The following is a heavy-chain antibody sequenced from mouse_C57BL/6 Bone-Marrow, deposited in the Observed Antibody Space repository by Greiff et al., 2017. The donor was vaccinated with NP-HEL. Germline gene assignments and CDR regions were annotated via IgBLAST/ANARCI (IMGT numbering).Heavy chain of an antibody. D-gene: IGHD2-3*01. CDR3: ARDDGYFSYYFDY. J-gene: IGHJ2*01. Sequence: QVQLQQPGTELVKPGASVKLSCKASGYTFTSYWMHWVKQRPGQGLEWIGNINPSNGGTNYNEKFKSKATLTVDKSSSTAYMQRSSLTSEDSAVYYCARDDGYFSYYFDYWGQGTTLTVSS. CDR1: GYTFTSYW. CDR2: INPSNGGT. V-gene: IGHV1-53*01.